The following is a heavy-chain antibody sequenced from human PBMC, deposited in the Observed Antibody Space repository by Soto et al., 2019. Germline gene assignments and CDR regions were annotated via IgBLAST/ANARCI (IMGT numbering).Heavy chain of an antibody. CDR3: ARAGPHYDYVWGSYSYFWFDP. CDR1: GGTFSSYA. V-gene: IGHV1-69*13. Sequence: SVKVSCKASGGTFSSYAISWVRQAPGQGLEWMGGIIPIFGTANYAQKFQGRVTITADESTSTAYMELSSLRSEDTAVYYCARAGPHYDYVWGSYSYFWFDPWGQG. J-gene: IGHJ5*02. CDR2: IIPIFGTA. D-gene: IGHD3-16*02.